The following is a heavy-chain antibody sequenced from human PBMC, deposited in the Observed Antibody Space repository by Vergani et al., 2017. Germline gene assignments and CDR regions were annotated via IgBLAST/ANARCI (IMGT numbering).Heavy chain of an antibody. Sequence: QLQLQESGPGLVKPSETLSLTCTVSGGSISSGGYYWSWIRQHPGKGLEWIGYIYYSGSTYYNPSLKSRVTISVDTSKNQFSLKLSSVTAADTAVYYCARVRMGFLERDYWGQGTLVTVSS. J-gene: IGHJ4*02. CDR2: IYYSGST. D-gene: IGHD3-3*01. CDR3: ARVRMGFLERDY. V-gene: IGHV4-31*03. CDR1: GGSISSGGYY.